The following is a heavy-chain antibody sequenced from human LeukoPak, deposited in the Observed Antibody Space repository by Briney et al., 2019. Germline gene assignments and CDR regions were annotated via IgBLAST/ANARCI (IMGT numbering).Heavy chain of an antibody. D-gene: IGHD3-16*01. J-gene: IGHJ6*02. CDR2: INHNGNVN. Sequence: GGSLRLSCAASGFTVSSDYMSWVRQAPGKGLEWVASINHNGNVNYYVDSVKGRFTISRDNAKNSLYLQMSNLRAEDTAVYFCARGGGLDVWGQGATVTVSS. V-gene: IGHV3-7*03. CDR1: GFTVSSDY. CDR3: ARGGGLDV.